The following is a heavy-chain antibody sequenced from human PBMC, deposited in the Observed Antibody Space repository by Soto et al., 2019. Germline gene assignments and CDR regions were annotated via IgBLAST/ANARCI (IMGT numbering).Heavy chain of an antibody. J-gene: IGHJ4*02. CDR2: INPADSDI. D-gene: IGHD3-22*01. CDR1: GYSWTSNW. Sequence: ESVKISFQGSGYSWTSNWIGWVRQIPGKGLEWMGIINPADSDIKYSPSFQGQVTISVDKSIGTAYLQWSSLKASDTAMYYCARHQRDDTSRKIDCWGQGTLVTVSS. V-gene: IGHV5-51*01. CDR3: ARHQRDDTSRKIDC.